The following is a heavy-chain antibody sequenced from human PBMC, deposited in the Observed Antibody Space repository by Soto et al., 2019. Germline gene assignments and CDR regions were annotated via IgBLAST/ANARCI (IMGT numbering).Heavy chain of an antibody. J-gene: IGHJ5*02. D-gene: IGHD3-22*01. CDR2: INPNSGGT. Sequence: GPSVKVSCKPSGYTFTAYYLHWVRQAPGQGLEWMGWINPNSGGTNYAQKFQGRVTMTMDTSITPSYMWLSGLRSDDTAMYSCASTYDTSSQPSHYFDPWGKGPLVTVSS. CDR1: GYTFTAYY. V-gene: IGHV1-2*02. CDR3: ASTYDTSSQPSHYFDP.